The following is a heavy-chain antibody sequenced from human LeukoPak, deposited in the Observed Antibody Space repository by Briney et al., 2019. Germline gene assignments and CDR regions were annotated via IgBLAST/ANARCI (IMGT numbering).Heavy chain of an antibody. CDR1: GFTFSSYS. V-gene: IGHV3-21*01. D-gene: IGHD3-9*01. J-gene: IGHJ4*02. CDR3: AREGTGYFDYMYYFDY. CDR2: ISSISRYI. Sequence: PGGSLRLSWAASGFTFSSYSMNWVRQAPGKGLEWVSSISSISRYIYYADSVKGRFTISRDNSKHTLYLQMNSLRAEDTAVYYCAREGTGYFDYMYYFDYWGQGTLVTVSS.